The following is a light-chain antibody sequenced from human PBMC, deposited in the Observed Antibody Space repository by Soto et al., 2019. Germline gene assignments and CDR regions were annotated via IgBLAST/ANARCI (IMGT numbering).Light chain of an antibody. CDR2: GAS. V-gene: IGKV3-15*01. CDR3: QQYNNWLWT. Sequence: EIVMTQSPATLSVSPGERATLSCRASQSVSSNLAWYQQTPGQAPRLLIYGASTRATGIPARFSGSGSGTEFTLTISSLQSEDLAVDDCQQYNNWLWTFGQGTKVEIK. CDR1: QSVSSN. J-gene: IGKJ1*01.